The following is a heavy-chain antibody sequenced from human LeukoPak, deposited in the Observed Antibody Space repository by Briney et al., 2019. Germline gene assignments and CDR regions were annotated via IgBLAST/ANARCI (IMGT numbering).Heavy chain of an antibody. CDR3: ARDFRSWSYYYYGMDV. D-gene: IGHD6-13*01. Sequence: SETLSLTCAVYGGSFSGYYWSWIRQPPGKGLEWIGEINHSGSTNYNPSLKSRVTISVDTSKNQFSLKLSSVTAADTAVYYCARDFRSWSYYYYGMDVWGQGTTVTVSS. CDR2: INHSGST. CDR1: GGSFSGYY. V-gene: IGHV4-34*01. J-gene: IGHJ6*02.